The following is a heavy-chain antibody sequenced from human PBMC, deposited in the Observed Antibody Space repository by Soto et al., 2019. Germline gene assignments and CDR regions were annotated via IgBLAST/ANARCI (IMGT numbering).Heavy chain of an antibody. V-gene: IGHV3-23*01. CDR3: AENGVDSTGWYFLNH. CDR1: GITFSLYA. D-gene: IGHD6-19*01. CDR2: ISDGGGTT. J-gene: IGHJ4*02. Sequence: EVQLLESGGGLVQPGGSLRLSCSASGITFSLYAMTWVRQAPGKGLEWVSTISDGGGTTYYADSVEGRFIISRDNSKNTIYLQMNSLRGEDTALYYCAENGVDSTGWYFLNHWGQGTLVTVSS.